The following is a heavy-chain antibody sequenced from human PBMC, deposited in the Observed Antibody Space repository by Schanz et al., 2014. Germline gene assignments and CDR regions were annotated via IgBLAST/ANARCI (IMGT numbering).Heavy chain of an antibody. V-gene: IGHV3-23*01. Sequence: EGQLLESGGGLIQPGGSLRLSCAASGFTFSSYAMSWVRQAPGKGLEWVSTISASGGSTYYADSVKGRFAISRDNSENTLYLQMNSLIADDTAVFYCAKGMGYCSGSTCYDYYYYGLDVWGQGTTVTVSS. J-gene: IGHJ6*02. D-gene: IGHD2-15*01. CDR1: GFTFSSYA. CDR2: ISASGGST. CDR3: AKGMGYCSGSTCYDYYYYGLDV.